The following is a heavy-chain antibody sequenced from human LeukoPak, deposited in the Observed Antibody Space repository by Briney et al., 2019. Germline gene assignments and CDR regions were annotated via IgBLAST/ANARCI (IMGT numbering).Heavy chain of an antibody. J-gene: IGHJ4*02. Sequence: GASVKVSCTASGGTFSSYAISWVRQAPGQGLEWMGGIIPIFGTANYAQKFQGRVTITADESTSTAYMELSSLRSEDTAVYYCARGYCSGGSCPQGYWGQGTLVTVSS. CDR3: ARGYCSGGSCPQGY. CDR2: IIPIFGTA. CDR1: GGTFSSYA. V-gene: IGHV1-69*13. D-gene: IGHD2-15*01.